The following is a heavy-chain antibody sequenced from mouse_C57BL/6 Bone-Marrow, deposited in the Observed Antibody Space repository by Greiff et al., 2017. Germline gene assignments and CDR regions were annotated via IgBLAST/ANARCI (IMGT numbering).Heavy chain of an antibody. CDR1: GFSFNTYA. CDR2: IRSKSNNYAT. J-gene: IGHJ4*01. CDR3: VRHGPYAMDY. Sequence: EVQVVESGGGLVQPKGSLKLSCAASGFSFNTYAMNWVRQAPGTGLEWVARIRSKSNNYATYYADSVKDRFTISRDDSESMLYLQMNNLKTEDTAMYYCVRHGPYAMDYWGQGTSVTVSS. V-gene: IGHV10-1*01.